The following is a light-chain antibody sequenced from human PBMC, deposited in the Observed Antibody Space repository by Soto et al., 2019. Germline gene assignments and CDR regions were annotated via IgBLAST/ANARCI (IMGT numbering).Light chain of an antibody. V-gene: IGLV2-14*01. CDR3: SSSTSSSGDV. CDR2: DVS. CDR1: SSDVGGYNY. Sequence: QSALTQPASVSGSPGQSITISCTGTSSDVGGYNYVSWYQQHPVKAPKLMIYDVSNRPSGVSNRFSGSNSGNTASLTISGLQDDDEAVYYCSSSTSSSGDVFGTGTKLTVL. J-gene: IGLJ1*01.